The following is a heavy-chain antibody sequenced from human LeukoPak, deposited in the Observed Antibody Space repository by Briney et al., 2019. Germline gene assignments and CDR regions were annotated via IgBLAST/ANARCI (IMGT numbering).Heavy chain of an antibody. CDR2: INPNSGGT. J-gene: IGHJ5*02. V-gene: IGHV1-2*02. CDR3: ARDPAKIVVVPAAIRGPVDNWFDP. D-gene: IGHD2-2*01. Sequence: ASVKVSCKASGYTFTGYYMHWVRQAPGQGLEWMGWINPNSGGTNYAQKFRGRVTMTRDTSISTAYMELSRLRSDDTAVYYCARDPAKIVVVPAAIRGPVDNWFDPWGQGTLVTVSS. CDR1: GYTFTGYY.